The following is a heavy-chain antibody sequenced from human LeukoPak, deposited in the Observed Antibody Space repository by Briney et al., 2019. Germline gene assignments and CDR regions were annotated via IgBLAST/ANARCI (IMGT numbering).Heavy chain of an antibody. Sequence: PGGSLRLSCAASGFTFDDYGMSWVRQAPGKGLEWVSGINWNGGSTGYADSVKGRFTISRDNAKNSLYLQMNSLRAEDTAVYYCAKVGYGDYGTVDYWGQGTLVTVSS. CDR3: AKVGYGDYGTVDY. J-gene: IGHJ4*02. D-gene: IGHD4-17*01. V-gene: IGHV3-20*04. CDR2: INWNGGST. CDR1: GFTFDDYG.